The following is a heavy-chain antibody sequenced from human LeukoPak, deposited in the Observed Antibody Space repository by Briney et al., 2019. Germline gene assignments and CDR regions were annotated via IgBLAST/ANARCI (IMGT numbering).Heavy chain of an antibody. CDR1: GGSFCGYY. J-gene: IGHJ5*02. D-gene: IGHD2-2*01. CDR3: ARRIVVVPAAMSGVQYNWFDP. CDR2: IYYSGST. Sequence: SETLSLACAVYGGSFCGYYWSWIRQPPGKGLEWIGYIYYSGSTNYHPALKSRVTISVDTSKNQFSLKLSSVTAADTAVYYCARRIVVVPAAMSGVQYNWFDPWGQGTLVAVSS. V-gene: IGHV4-59*08.